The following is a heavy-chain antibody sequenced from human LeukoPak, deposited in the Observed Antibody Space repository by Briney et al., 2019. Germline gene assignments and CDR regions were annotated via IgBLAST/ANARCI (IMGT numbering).Heavy chain of an antibody. V-gene: IGHV4-59*08. J-gene: IGHJ5*02. CDR3: ARTYNWFDP. Sequence: PSETLSLTCAVYGGSFSGYHWSWIRQPPGRGLEWIGYIYYSGSTNYNPSLKSRVTISVDTSKNQFSLKLSSVTAADTAVYYCARTYNWFDPWGQGTLVTVSS. CDR1: GGSFSGYH. CDR2: IYYSGST.